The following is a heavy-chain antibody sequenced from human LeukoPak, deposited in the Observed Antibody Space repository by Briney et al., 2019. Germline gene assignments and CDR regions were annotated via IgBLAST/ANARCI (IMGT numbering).Heavy chain of an antibody. CDR2: IYYSGST. Sequence: SQILSLTCTVSGGSISSGDYYWSWIRQPPGKGLEWIGYIYYSGSTYYNPSLKSRVTISVDTSKNQFSLKLSSVTAADTAVYYCARTGNYYYGMDVWGQGTTVTVSS. J-gene: IGHJ6*02. D-gene: IGHD1-14*01. CDR1: GGSISSGDYY. CDR3: ARTGNYYYGMDV. V-gene: IGHV4-30-4*01.